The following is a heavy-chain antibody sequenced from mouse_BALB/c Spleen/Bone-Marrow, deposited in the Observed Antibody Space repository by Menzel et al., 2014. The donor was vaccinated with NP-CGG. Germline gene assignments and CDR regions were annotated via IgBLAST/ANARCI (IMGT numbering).Heavy chain of an antibody. CDR2: INPYNDGT. V-gene: IGHV1-14*01. CDR3: ARVYYGYDGTSSWFAY. CDR1: GYTFTNYV. D-gene: IGHD2-2*01. J-gene: IGHJ3*01. Sequence: VQLQQSGPELVKPGASVKMSCKASGYTFTNYVMHWVKQKPGQGLEWIGYINPYNDGTKYNEKFKGKATLTSDKSSSTAYMDRSSLTSEDSAVYYCARVYYGYDGTSSWFAYWGQGTLVTVSA.